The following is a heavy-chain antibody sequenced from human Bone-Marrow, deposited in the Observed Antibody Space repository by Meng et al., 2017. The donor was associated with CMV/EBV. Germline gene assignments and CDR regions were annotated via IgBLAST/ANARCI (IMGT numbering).Heavy chain of an antibody. CDR3: ARGSDSGNSFEYFDF. Sequence: LRLSCAISGDNVSNNNASWNWIRQSPSRGLEWLGRTYQRSRWYNDYAVSVRSRISINADTSKNQFSLQVNSVTPEDTAVYYCARGSDSGNSFEYFDFWGQGTLVTVYS. CDR1: GDNVSNNNAS. J-gene: IGHJ4*02. CDR2: TYQRSRWYN. D-gene: IGHD4-23*01. V-gene: IGHV6-1*01.